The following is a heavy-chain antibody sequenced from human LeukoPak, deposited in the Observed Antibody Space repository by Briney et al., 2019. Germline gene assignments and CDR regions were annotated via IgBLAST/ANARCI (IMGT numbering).Heavy chain of an antibody. J-gene: IGHJ5*02. CDR3: ARGAVAGTRSNWFDP. CDR2: IYPGDSDT. Sequence: GESLQISCQGSGYSFTSYWIGWARQMPGKGLEWMGIIYPGDSDTRYSPSFQGQVTISADKSISTAYLQWSSLKASDTAMYYCARGAVAGTRSNWFDPWGQGTLVTVSS. V-gene: IGHV5-51*01. CDR1: GYSFTSYW. D-gene: IGHD6-19*01.